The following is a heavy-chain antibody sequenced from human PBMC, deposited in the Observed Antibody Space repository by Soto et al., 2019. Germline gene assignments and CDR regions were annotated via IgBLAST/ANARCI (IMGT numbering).Heavy chain of an antibody. CDR1: GFSLSTSGVG. Sequence: SGPTLVNPTQTLTLTCTFSGFSLSTSGVGVGWIRQPPGKALEWLALIYWDDDKRYSPSLKGRLTITKDNSKNQVVLTMTNMDPVDTATYYCAHRLGAAGSPGTRLAPFDYWGQGTLVTVSS. J-gene: IGHJ4*02. V-gene: IGHV2-5*02. CDR2: IYWDDDK. D-gene: IGHD6-13*01. CDR3: AHRLGAAGSPGTRLAPFDY.